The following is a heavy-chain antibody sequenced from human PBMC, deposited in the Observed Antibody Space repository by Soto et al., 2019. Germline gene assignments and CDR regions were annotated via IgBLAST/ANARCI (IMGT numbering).Heavy chain of an antibody. CDR1: GFTFSSYS. CDR2: ISSSSTTK. Sequence: GGSLRLSCAASGFTFSSYSMNWVRQAPGKGLEWVSYISSSSTTKYYADSVKGRFTISRDNAKNSLYLQMNSLRSEDTAVYYCATGIAVAGYDYWGQGTLVTVSS. D-gene: IGHD6-19*01. CDR3: ATGIAVAGYDY. V-gene: IGHV3-48*01. J-gene: IGHJ4*02.